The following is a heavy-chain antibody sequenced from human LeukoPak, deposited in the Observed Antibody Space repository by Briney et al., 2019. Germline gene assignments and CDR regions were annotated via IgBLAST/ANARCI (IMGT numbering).Heavy chain of an antibody. CDR3: ARDQSDGYGQLY. Sequence: PGGFLRLSCAASGFTFSSYWMSWVRQAPGKGLEWVAIIKQDGSQKYYVDSVKGRFTISRDNAKNSLYLQMNSLRAEDTAVYYCARDQSDGYGQLYWGQGTLVTVSS. D-gene: IGHD5-24*01. J-gene: IGHJ4*02. CDR2: IKQDGSQK. CDR1: GFTFSSYW. V-gene: IGHV3-7*01.